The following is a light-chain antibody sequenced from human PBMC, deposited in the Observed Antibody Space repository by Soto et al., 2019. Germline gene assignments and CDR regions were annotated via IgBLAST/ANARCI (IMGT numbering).Light chain of an antibody. Sequence: EIVMTQSPATLSVSPGERATLSCRASQSVSSNLAWYQQKPGQAPRLLIYGASTRATGTPARFSGSGSGTEFTLTISSLQSEDFAVYYCQQYNNWPYTFGQGTKV. J-gene: IGKJ2*01. V-gene: IGKV3D-15*01. CDR1: QSVSSN. CDR2: GAS. CDR3: QQYNNWPYT.